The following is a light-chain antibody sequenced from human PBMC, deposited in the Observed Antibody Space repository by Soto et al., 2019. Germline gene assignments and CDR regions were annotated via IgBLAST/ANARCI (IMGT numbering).Light chain of an antibody. CDR3: QQSDSPPYT. J-gene: IGKJ2*01. V-gene: IGKV1-39*01. CDR2: IAS. Sequence: DIQMTQSPSSLSASVGDRVSITCRASQTISTFLNWYQQKPGKAPKLLISIASSLQGGVPSRFSGSGSGTEFTLTISSLQPEDFATYYCQQSDSPPYTFGQGTKLEIK. CDR1: QTISTF.